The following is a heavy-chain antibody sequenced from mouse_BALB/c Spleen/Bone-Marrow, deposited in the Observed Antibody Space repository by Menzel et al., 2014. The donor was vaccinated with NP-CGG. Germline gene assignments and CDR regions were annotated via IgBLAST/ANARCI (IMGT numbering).Heavy chain of an antibody. CDR1: GYTFTDYN. J-gene: IGHJ2*01. Sequence: VQPKESGPELVKPGASVKISCKASGYTFTDYNMHWVKQSHGKSLEWIGYIYPYNGGTGYNQKFKTKATLTVDNSSSTAYMELRSLTSEDSAVYYCARKDYDSFFDYWGQGTTLTVSS. V-gene: IGHV1S29*02. CDR3: ARKDYDSFFDY. D-gene: IGHD2-4*01. CDR2: IYPYNGGT.